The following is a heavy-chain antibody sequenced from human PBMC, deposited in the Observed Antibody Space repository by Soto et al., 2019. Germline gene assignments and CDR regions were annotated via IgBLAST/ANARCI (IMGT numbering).Heavy chain of an antibody. J-gene: IGHJ4*02. CDR2: ISTGVTFT. D-gene: IGHD5-12*01. CDR3: VRDRGYSGYFY. Sequence: GGSLRLSCAASGFTFTDYYMSWIRQAPGKGLEWVSYISTGVTFTNYADSVRGRFTISRDNAKRSVYLQMDSLRVEDTAIYYCVRDRGYSGYFYWGQGIQVTLS. CDR1: GFTFTDYY. V-gene: IGHV3-11*06.